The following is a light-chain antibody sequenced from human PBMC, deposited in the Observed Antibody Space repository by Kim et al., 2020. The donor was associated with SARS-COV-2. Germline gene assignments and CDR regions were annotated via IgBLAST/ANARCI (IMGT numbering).Light chain of an antibody. J-gene: IGLJ2*01. CDR1: SLRSYY. Sequence: VALGQTVRITCQGDSLRSYYATWYQQKPGQAPILVIYGKNNRPSRIPDRFSGSSSGNTASLTITGTQAGDEADYYCNSRDSNDNVVFGGGTQLTVL. CDR2: GKN. V-gene: IGLV3-19*01. CDR3: NSRDSNDNVV.